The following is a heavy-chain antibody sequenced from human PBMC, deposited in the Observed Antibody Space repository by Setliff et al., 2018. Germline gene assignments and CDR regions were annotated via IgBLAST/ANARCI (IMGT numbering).Heavy chain of an antibody. D-gene: IGHD3-10*01. CDR2: ISGSGGST. CDR3: AERLDGSGSHFSSLHH. Sequence: PGGSLRLSCAASGFTFSSYAMSWVRQAPGKGLEWVSAISGSGGSTYYADSVKGRFTISRDNSKNTLYLQMNSLSAEDTAVYYCAERLDGSGSHFSSLHHWGQGTPVTVSS. V-gene: IGHV3-23*01. CDR1: GFTFSSYA. J-gene: IGHJ1*01.